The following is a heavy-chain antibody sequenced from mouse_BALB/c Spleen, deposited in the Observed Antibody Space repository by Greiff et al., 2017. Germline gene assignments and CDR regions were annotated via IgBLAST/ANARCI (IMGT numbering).Heavy chain of an antibody. J-gene: IGHJ2*01. Sequence: QVQLQQSGPELVKPGASVRISCKASGYTFTSYYIHWVKQRPGQGLEWIGWIYPGNVNTKYNEKFKGKATLTADKSSSTAYMQLSSLTPEDSAVYFCAREGFDYWGQGTTLTVSS. CDR1: GYTFTSYY. CDR3: AREGFDY. V-gene: IGHV1S56*01. CDR2: IYPGNVNT.